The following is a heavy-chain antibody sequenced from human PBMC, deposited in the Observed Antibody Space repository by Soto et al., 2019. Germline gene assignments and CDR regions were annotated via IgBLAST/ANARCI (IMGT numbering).Heavy chain of an antibody. CDR3: ASDEAPYYDFWSGPYSNGHYGIDV. D-gene: IGHD3-3*01. V-gene: IGHV4-31*01. CDR2: IYYSGGT. Sequence: QVQLQESGPGLVKPSQTLSLTCTVSGGSISSGAYYWSWIRQHPGKGLEWIGYIYYSGGTYYNPYLKRTVTKSVDTSKNQFSLKHDSLTVADPAVSSCASDEAPYYDFWSGPYSNGHYGIDVWGQGTTVTVSS. CDR1: GGSISSGAYY. J-gene: IGHJ6*02.